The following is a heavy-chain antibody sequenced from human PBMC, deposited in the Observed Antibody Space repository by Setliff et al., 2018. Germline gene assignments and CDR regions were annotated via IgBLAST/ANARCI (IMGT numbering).Heavy chain of an antibody. CDR2: SHYTGSP. D-gene: IGHD2-2*01. CDR1: GGSITGHY. CDR3: ARWMEYYQRDNRGEGGMDV. J-gene: IGHJ6*03. Sequence: SETLSLTCSVSGGSITGHYWSWIRQTPGKGLEWIGYSHYTGSPNYKNPSLASRATISVDSAKNQVSLRLSSVAAADTAVYYCARWMEYYQRDNRGEGGMDVWGKGTTVTVSS. V-gene: IGHV4-59*11.